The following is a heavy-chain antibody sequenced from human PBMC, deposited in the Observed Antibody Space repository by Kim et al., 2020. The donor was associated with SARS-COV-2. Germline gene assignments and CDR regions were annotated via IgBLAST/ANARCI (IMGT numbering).Heavy chain of an antibody. CDR3: ARVYVPATGFDY. D-gene: IGHD2-2*01. CDR1: GFTVSSNY. CDR2: IYSGGST. V-gene: IGHV3-53*01. Sequence: GGSLRLSCAASGFTVSSNYMSWVRQAPGKGLEWVSVIYSGGSTYYADSVKGRFTISRDNSKNTLYLQMNSLRAEDTAVYYCARVYVPATGFDYWGQGTLVTVSS. J-gene: IGHJ4*02.